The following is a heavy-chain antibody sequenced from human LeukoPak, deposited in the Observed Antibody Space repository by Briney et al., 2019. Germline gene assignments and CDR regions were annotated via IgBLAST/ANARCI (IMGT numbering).Heavy chain of an antibody. V-gene: IGHV4-38-2*01. CDR1: GYSISSGYY. D-gene: IGHD3-3*01. CDR3: ARGGLDRSVELDY. J-gene: IGHJ4*02. Sequence: SETLSLTCAVSGYSISSGYYWGWIRQPPGKGLEWIGSIYHSGSTYYNSSLKSRVTISVDTSNNQFSLKLSSVTAADTAVYYCARGGLDRSVELDYWGQGTLVTVSS. CDR2: IYHSGST.